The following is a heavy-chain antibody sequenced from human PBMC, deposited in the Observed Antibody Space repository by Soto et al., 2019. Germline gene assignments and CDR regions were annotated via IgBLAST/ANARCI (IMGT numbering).Heavy chain of an antibody. CDR2: IYYSGST. CDR1: GGSISSYY. J-gene: IGHJ4*02. CDR3: AREGIVGAAHFDY. D-gene: IGHD1-26*01. Sequence: SETLSLTCTVSGGSISSYYWSWIRQPPGKGLEWIGYIYYSGSTNYNPSLKSRVTISVDTSKNQLSLKLSSVTAADTAVYYCAREGIVGAAHFDYWGQGTLVTV. V-gene: IGHV4-59*01.